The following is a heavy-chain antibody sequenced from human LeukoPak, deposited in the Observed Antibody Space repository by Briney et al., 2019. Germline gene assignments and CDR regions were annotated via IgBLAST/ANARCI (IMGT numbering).Heavy chain of an antibody. CDR3: ARQIVVVPKNWFDP. J-gene: IGHJ5*02. D-gene: IGHD2-2*01. CDR2: ISGYNGNT. CDR1: SYTFASYA. V-gene: IGHV1-18*01. Sequence: GASVKVSCKASSYTFASYAITWVRQAPGQGLEWMGWISGYNGNTNYAQKFQGRVTMTTDTSTSTAYMELRSLRSDDTAAYYCARQIVVVPKNWFDPWGQGTLVTVSS.